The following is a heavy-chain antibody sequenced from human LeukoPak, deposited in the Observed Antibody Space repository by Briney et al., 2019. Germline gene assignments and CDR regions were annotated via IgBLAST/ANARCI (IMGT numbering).Heavy chain of an antibody. CDR2: MNPNSGNT. V-gene: IGHV1-8*03. CDR3: ARPAYCSSTSCYIFDY. D-gene: IGHD2-2*02. CDR1: GYTFTSYD. J-gene: IGHJ4*02. Sequence: ASVKVSCKASGYTFTSYDINWVRQATGQGLEWMGWMNPNSGNTGYAQKFQGRVTITRSTSISTAYMELSSLRSEDTAVYYCARPAYCSSTSCYIFDYWGQGTLVTVSS.